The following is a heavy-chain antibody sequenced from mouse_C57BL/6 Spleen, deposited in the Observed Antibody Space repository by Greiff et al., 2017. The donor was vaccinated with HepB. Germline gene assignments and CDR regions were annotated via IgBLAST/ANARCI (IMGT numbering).Heavy chain of an antibody. CDR2: IYPGDGDT. Sequence: QLKQSGPELVKPGASVKISCKASGYAFSSSWMNWVKQRPGKGLEWIGRIYPGDGDTNYNGKFKGKATLTADKSSSTAYMHLSSLTSEDSAVYFCAPIYYDYDGFAYWGQGTLVTVSA. CDR1: GYAFSSSW. J-gene: IGHJ3*01. V-gene: IGHV1-82*01. CDR3: APIYYDYDGFAY. D-gene: IGHD2-4*01.